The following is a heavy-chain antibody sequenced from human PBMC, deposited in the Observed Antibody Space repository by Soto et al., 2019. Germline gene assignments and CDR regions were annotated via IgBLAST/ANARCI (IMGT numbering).Heavy chain of an antibody. CDR2: IRSKAYGGTT. D-gene: IGHD6-13*01. Sequence: GGSLRLSCTASGFTFGDYAMSWFRQAPGKGLEWVGFIRSKAYGGTTEYAASVKGRFTISRDDSKSIAYLQMDSLETEDTAVYYCTRLTAGAAARPGESYYFDYWGQGTLVTVSS. V-gene: IGHV3-49*03. CDR3: TRLTAGAAARPGESYYFDY. CDR1: GFTFGDYA. J-gene: IGHJ4*02.